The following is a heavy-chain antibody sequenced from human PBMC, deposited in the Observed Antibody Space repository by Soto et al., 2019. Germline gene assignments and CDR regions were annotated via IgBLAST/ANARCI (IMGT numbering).Heavy chain of an antibody. CDR2: IKSKTDGGTT. CDR1: GFTFSNAW. V-gene: IGHV3-15*01. CDR3: TTVQTYCSGGSCINWFDP. J-gene: IGHJ5*02. D-gene: IGHD2-15*01. Sequence: EVQLVESGGGLVKPGGSLRLSCAASGFTFSNAWMSWVRQAPGKGLEWVGRIKSKTDGGTTDYAAPVKGRFTISRDDSKNTLYLQMSSLKTEDTAVYYCTTVQTYCSGGSCINWFDPWGQGTLVTVSS.